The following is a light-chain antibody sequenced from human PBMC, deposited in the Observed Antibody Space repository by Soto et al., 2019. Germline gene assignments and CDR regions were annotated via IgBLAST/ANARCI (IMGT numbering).Light chain of an antibody. CDR3: YSYVGGIS. V-gene: IGLV2-23*02. CDR2: EVS. J-gene: IGLJ2*01. Sequence: QSALTQPASVSGSPGQSIAISCTGTSSDVGSHNFVSWYQQHPGKVPKLIIYEVSKRPSGVSNRFSGSKSGNTASLTISGLQAEDEADYYCYSYVGGISFGGGTKRTVL. CDR1: SSDVGSHNF.